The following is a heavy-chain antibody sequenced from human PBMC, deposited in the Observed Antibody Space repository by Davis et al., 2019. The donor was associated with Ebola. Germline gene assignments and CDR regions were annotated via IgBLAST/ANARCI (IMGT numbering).Heavy chain of an antibody. V-gene: IGHV1-18*01. D-gene: IGHD6-13*01. CDR3: ARDTFSSSWIHYYYYGMDV. J-gene: IGHJ6*02. Sequence: ASVKVSCKASGYTFTSYGISWVRQAPGQGLEWMGCISAHNGNTNYAQKLQGRVTMTTDTSTSTAYMELRSLRSDDTAVYYCARDTFSSSWIHYYYYGMDVWGQGTTVTVSS. CDR1: GYTFTSYG. CDR2: ISAHNGNT.